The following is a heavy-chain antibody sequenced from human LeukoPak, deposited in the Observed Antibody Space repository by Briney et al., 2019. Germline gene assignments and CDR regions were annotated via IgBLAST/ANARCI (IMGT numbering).Heavy chain of an antibody. Sequence: PGGSLRLSCAASGFTFSSYAMSSVRQAPGKGVECVSAISGSGGSTYYADSVKGRFTISRDNSKNTLYLQMNSLRAEDTAVYYCAKHPATFYYDSSGYYPNFDYWGQGTLVTVSS. J-gene: IGHJ4*02. D-gene: IGHD3-22*01. V-gene: IGHV3-23*01. CDR2: ISGSGGST. CDR1: GFTFSSYA. CDR3: AKHPATFYYDSSGYYPNFDY.